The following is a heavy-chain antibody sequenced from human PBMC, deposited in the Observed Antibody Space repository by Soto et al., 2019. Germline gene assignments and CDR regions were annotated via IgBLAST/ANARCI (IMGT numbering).Heavy chain of an antibody. CDR1: GYSFTNNW. J-gene: IGHJ4*02. CDR3: ARRDDIYDY. V-gene: IGHV5-51*01. D-gene: IGHD3-9*01. Sequence: GESLKISCNDSGYSFTNNWIAWVRQMPGKGLEWMGIIYPGDSDTRYSPSFQGQVTISADKSISTAYLQWSSLKASDTAMYYCARRDDIYDYWGQGTLVTVSS. CDR2: IYPGDSDT.